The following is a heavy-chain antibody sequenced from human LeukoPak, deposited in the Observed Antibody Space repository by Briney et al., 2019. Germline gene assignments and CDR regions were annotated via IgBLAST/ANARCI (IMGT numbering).Heavy chain of an antibody. V-gene: IGHV1-2*02. J-gene: IGHJ4*02. D-gene: IGHD6-13*01. CDR3: ARDKEDSTSWYVVRYFDF. Sequence: ASVKVSCKASKYTFTDYYIHWVRQAPGQGLEWMGWINPNSGGTNSAQKFQGRVTMTRDTSISTAYMELSSLRSDDTAVYYCARDKEDSTSWYVVRYFDFWDQGTLVTVSS. CDR2: INPNSGGT. CDR1: KYTFTDYY.